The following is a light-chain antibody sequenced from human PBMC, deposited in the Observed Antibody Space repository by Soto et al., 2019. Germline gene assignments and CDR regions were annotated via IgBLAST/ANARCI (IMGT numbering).Light chain of an antibody. Sequence: EIVLTQSPGTLSLSPGERATLSCRASQTVSTSYLAWYQHKVGQPPRLLIHATSSRAAGIPARFSGSGSGTGFPFPISRLEPEDFAVYFCQQYGSSSFTFGPGTKVELK. CDR1: QTVSTSY. CDR3: QQYGSSSFT. J-gene: IGKJ3*01. V-gene: IGKV3-20*01. CDR2: ATS.